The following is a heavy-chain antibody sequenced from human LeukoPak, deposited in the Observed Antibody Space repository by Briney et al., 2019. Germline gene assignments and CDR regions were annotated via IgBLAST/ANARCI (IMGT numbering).Heavy chain of an antibody. CDR3: ARAHSSSSRFIFDY. J-gene: IGHJ4*02. V-gene: IGHV1-69*05. D-gene: IGHD6-6*01. CDR1: GGTFSSYA. CDR2: IIPIFGTA. Sequence: GASVKVSCKASGGTFSSYAISWVRQAPGQGLEWMGGIIPIFGTANYAQKLQGRVTITTDESTSTAYMELSSLRSEDTAVYYCARAHSSSSRFIFDYWGQGTLVTVSS.